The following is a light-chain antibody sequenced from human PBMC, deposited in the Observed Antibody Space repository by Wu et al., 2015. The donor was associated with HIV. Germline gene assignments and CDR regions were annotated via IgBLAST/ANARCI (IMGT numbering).Light chain of an antibody. Sequence: VVMTQSPATLSVSSGERATLSCRASQSVSNNLAWYQQKPGQAPRLLMSGASTRATGIPARFSGSGSATEFILTISRMQSEDFAVYYCQQYNNWPCTFGQGTRL. CDR3: QQYNNWPCT. CDR2: GAS. CDR1: QSVSNN. J-gene: IGKJ5*01. V-gene: IGKV3-15*01.